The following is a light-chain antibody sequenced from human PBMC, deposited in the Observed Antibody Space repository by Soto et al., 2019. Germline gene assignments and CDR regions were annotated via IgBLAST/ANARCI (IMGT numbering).Light chain of an antibody. CDR1: QSVGTY. CDR2: GAS. J-gene: IGKJ1*01. V-gene: IGKV3-15*01. CDR3: QQYDQLPRT. Sequence: IVLTKYTATLRCFPGESAILSCPASQSVGTYLAWYQQKPGQAPRLLIYGASTRATGIAARFSGSGSGTEFTLTISILQSEDFAVYYCQQYDQLPRTFGQGTKVDIK.